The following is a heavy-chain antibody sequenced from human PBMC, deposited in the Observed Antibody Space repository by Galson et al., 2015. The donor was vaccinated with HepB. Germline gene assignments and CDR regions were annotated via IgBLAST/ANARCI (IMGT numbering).Heavy chain of an antibody. J-gene: IGHJ4*02. CDR2: INTDTGNP. D-gene: IGHD5-12*01. Sequence: SVKVSCKASGYTFTTYAINWMRQAPGQGLEWMGWINTDTGNPTYAQAFTGRFVFSLDTSVSTADLQISSLKVEDTAVYYCARRGYLGLRLSDYWGQGTLVTVSS. CDR1: GYTFTTYA. V-gene: IGHV7-4-1*02. CDR3: ARRGYLGLRLSDY.